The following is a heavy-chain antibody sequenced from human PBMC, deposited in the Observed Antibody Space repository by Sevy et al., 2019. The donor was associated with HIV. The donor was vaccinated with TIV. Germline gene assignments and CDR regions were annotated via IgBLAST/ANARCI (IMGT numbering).Heavy chain of an antibody. J-gene: IGHJ4*02. CDR2: IKSNSDGGTT. CDR3: ATAPGTGY. Sequence: GGSLRLSCAASGFSIETFWIHWVRQAPGKGLEWVGRIKSNSDGGTTDYAAPLEGRFTMSRDDSENKIYLQINNLKIEDTAVYYCATAPGTGYWGQGTLVTVSS. CDR1: GFSIETFW. D-gene: IGHD3-10*01. V-gene: IGHV3-15*01.